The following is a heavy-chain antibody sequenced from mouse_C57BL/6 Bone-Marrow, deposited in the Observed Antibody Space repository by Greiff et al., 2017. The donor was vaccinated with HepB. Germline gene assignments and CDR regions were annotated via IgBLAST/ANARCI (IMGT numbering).Heavy chain of an antibody. CDR1: GYTFTSYW. CDR3: AIGKVYYDYPIAY. Sequence: QVQLKQPGAELVKPGASVKVSCKASGYTFTSYWMHWVKQRPGQGLEWIGRIHPSDSDTNYNQKFKGKATLTVDKSSSTAYMQLSSLTSEDSAVYYCAIGKVYYDYPIAYWGQGTLVTVSA. CDR2: IHPSDSDT. D-gene: IGHD2-4*01. J-gene: IGHJ3*01. V-gene: IGHV1-74*01.